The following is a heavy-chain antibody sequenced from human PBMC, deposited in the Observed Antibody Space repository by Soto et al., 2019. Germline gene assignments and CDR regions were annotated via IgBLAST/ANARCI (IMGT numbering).Heavy chain of an antibody. J-gene: IGHJ4*02. CDR2: IYYTGRT. CDR1: GGSISRDDYY. D-gene: IGHD6-6*01. V-gene: IGHV4-30-4*01. CDR3: ARDRSNSPDYFDY. Sequence: PSETLSLTCTVSGGSISRDDYYWSWIRQPPGKGLEWVGYIYYTGRTSYHPSLESRLTISIDTSKNHFSLKLSSVSAADTAVYYCARDRSNSPDYFDYWGQGALVTVSS.